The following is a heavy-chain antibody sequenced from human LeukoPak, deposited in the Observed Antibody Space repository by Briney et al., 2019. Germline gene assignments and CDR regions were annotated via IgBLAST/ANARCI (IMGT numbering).Heavy chain of an antibody. V-gene: IGHV4-59*01. Sequence: SETLSLTCTVSGGSNSSYYWSWIRQPPGKGLEWIGYIYYSGSTNYNPSLKSRVTISVDTSKNQFSLKLSSVTAADTAVYYCARARGYYYDSSGFSWGYWGQGTLVTVSS. CDR2: IYYSGST. CDR1: GGSNSSYY. J-gene: IGHJ4*02. CDR3: ARARGYYYDSSGFSWGY. D-gene: IGHD3-22*01.